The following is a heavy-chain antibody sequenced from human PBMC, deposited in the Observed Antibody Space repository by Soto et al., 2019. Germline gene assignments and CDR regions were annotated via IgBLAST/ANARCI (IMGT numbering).Heavy chain of an antibody. D-gene: IGHD3-9*01. CDR3: ARIVLQYFDWLPEGPYYMDV. J-gene: IGHJ6*03. CDR2: INWNDGST. CDR1: GFTFDDYG. V-gene: IGHV3-20*01. Sequence: PGGSLRLSCAASGFTFDDYGMSWVRQAPGKGLEWVSGINWNDGSTGYADSVKGRFTISRDNAKNSLYLQMNSLRAEDTALYHCARIVLQYFDWLPEGPYYMDVWGKGTTVTVSS.